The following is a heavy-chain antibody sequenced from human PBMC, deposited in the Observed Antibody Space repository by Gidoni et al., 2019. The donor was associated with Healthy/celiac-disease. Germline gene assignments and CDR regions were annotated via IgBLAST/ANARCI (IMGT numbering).Heavy chain of an antibody. Sequence: QVQLVESGGGVVQPGRSLRPPCAASGFTFSSYGMHWVRQAPGKGLEWVAVISYDGSNKYYADSVKGRFTISRDNSKNTLYLQMNSLRAEDTAVYYCAKDLEPATPYYFDYWGQGTLVTVSS. CDR3: AKDLEPATPYYFDY. CDR2: ISYDGSNK. V-gene: IGHV3-30*18. J-gene: IGHJ4*02. D-gene: IGHD2-15*01. CDR1: GFTFSSYG.